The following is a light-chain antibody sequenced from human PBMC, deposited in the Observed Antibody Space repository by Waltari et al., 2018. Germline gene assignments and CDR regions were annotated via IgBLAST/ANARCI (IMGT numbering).Light chain of an antibody. CDR3: LSRDSSSTRV. J-gene: IGLJ3*02. CDR1: SPRRNY. CDR2: GHD. Sequence: SSELTQDPAVSVALGQTVRITCPGDSPRRNYASWYQQRPGQAPFLVLYGHDNRPSGIPDRFSGSTSGNTASLTITRAQAEDAGVYYCLSRDSSSTRVFGGGTTLTV. V-gene: IGLV3-19*01.